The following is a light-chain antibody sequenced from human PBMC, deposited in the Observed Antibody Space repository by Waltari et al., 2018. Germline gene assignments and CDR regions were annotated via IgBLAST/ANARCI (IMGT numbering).Light chain of an antibody. CDR2: VKSDGSH. CDR1: SGHSTNI. V-gene: IGLV4-69*01. CDR3: QPGGHGTWV. J-gene: IGLJ3*02. Sequence: QLVLTQSPSASASLGASVKLTCTLSSGHSTNIIAWLQQQPETGPRLWMNVKSDGSHNKGVGIPDRFSGSSSGAVRYLTISSLQSEDEAYYYCQPGGHGTWVFGGGTRLTVL.